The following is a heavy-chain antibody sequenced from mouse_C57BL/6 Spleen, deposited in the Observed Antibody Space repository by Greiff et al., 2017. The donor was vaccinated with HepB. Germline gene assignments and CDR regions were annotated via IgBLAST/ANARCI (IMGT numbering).Heavy chain of an antibody. Sequence: DVKLQESGPGLVKPSQSLSLTCTVTGYSITSGYGWNWIRQFPGNKLEWMGYISYSGSTNYNPSLKSRISITRDTSKNQFFLQLHSVTTEDTATYYCARTARIKYWGQGITRTGSS. V-gene: IGHV3-2*02. CDR1: GYSITSGYG. J-gene: IGHJ2*01. CDR3: ARTARIKY. D-gene: IGHD1-2*01. CDR2: ISYSGST.